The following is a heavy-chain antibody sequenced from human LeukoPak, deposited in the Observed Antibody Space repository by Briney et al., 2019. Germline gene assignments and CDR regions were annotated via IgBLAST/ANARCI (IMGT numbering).Heavy chain of an antibody. CDR1: GITFSNYW. CDR2: IIQDGSST. CDR3: AKDQAPRTIFGVVIHGKGYYFDY. D-gene: IGHD3-3*01. J-gene: IGHJ4*02. Sequence: PGGSLRLSCAASGITFSNYWTHWVRHAPGKGLVWVSHIIQDGSSTFYADSVRGRFTISRDNAKNTLYLQMNSLRAEDTAVYYCAKDQAPRTIFGVVIHGKGYYFDYWGQGTLVTVSS. V-gene: IGHV3-74*01.